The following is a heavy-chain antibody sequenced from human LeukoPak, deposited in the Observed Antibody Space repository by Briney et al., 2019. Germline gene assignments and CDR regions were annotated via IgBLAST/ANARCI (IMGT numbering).Heavy chain of an antibody. CDR3: AKDRQRGYYYDSSGYWGGFDY. CDR2: ISGSGGST. Sequence: GGSLRLSCAASGFTFSSYAMSWVRQAPGKGLEWVSAISGSGGSTYHADSVKGRFTISRDNSKNTLYLQMNSLRAEDTAVYYCAKDRQRGYYYDSSGYWGGFDYWGQGTLVTVSS. J-gene: IGHJ4*02. D-gene: IGHD3-22*01. V-gene: IGHV3-23*01. CDR1: GFTFSSYA.